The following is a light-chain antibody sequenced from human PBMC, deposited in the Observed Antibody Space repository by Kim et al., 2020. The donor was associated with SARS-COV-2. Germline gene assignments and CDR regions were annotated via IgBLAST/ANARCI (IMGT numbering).Light chain of an antibody. Sequence: DVQMTKSPSAMSASVGDRVTITCRASQAISNYLAWFQQKPGKGPKRLIYAASNLQSGVPSRFSGSGSGTEFTLTISSLQPEDFATYFCLQHNVYPLTFGGGTKVDIK. CDR3: LQHNVYPLT. CDR1: QAISNY. V-gene: IGKV1-17*03. J-gene: IGKJ4*01. CDR2: AAS.